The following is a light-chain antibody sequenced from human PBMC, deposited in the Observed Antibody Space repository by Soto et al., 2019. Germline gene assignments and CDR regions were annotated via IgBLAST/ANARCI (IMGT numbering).Light chain of an antibody. CDR3: AAWDDSLGGVV. Sequence: QSVLTQPPSASGTPGQRVTISCSGSTSNLGSNFIYWYQQLPGAAPKLLISRNNQRPSGVPDRFSGSKSGTSASLAISGLRAEEEADYHCAAWDDSLGGVVFGGGTKLPVL. V-gene: IGLV1-47*01. CDR1: TSNLGSNF. J-gene: IGLJ3*02. CDR2: RNN.